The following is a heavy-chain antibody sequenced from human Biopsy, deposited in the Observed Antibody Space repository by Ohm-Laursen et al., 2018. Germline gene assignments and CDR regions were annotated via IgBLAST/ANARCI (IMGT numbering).Heavy chain of an antibody. D-gene: IGHD1-1*01. CDR1: GYTFTSYY. Sequence: SVKVSCKASGYTFTSYYMHWVRQAPGQGLEWMGIINPSGGSTIYAQKFQGRVTMTEDTSTDTAYMELSSLRSEDTAVYYCAADINVWNVNYWGQGTQVTVSS. CDR3: AADINVWNVNY. CDR2: INPSGGST. V-gene: IGHV1-46*01. J-gene: IGHJ4*02.